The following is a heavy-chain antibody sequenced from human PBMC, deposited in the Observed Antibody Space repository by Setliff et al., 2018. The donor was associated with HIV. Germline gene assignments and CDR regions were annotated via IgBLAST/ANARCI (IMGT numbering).Heavy chain of an antibody. Sequence: SETLSLTCTVSGGSVSSGSYYWSWIRQPPGKGLEWIGYIYYSGSTNYNPSLKSRVTMSVDTSKNQFSLKLSSVTAADTAVYYCARETEAGTFDYWGQGTLVTVSS. D-gene: IGHD6-19*01. CDR3: ARETEAGTFDY. CDR1: GGSVSSGSYY. V-gene: IGHV4-61*01. CDR2: IYYSGST. J-gene: IGHJ4*02.